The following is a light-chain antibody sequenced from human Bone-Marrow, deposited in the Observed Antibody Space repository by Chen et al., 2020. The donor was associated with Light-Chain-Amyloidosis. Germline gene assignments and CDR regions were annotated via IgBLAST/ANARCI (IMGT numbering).Light chain of an antibody. Sequence: QSDLTQPASVSGSPVQSITLSCTGTSSDVGGDNHVSWYQQHPDKAPKLMIYEVTNRPSWVPDRFSGSKSDNTASLTISGLQTEDEADYFCSSYTITNTLVFGSGTRVTVL. CDR2: EVT. V-gene: IGLV2-14*01. J-gene: IGLJ1*01. CDR3: SSYTITNTLV. CDR1: SSDVGGDNH.